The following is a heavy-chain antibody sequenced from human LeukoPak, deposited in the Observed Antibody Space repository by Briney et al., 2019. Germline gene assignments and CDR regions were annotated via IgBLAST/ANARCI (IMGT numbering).Heavy chain of an antibody. Sequence: ASVKVSCKASGYTFTSYGISWVRQAPGQGLEWMGWISAYNGNTNYAQKLQGRVTMTTDTSTSTACMELRSLRSDDTAVYYCAREVVGSYYYFDYWGQGTLVTVSS. J-gene: IGHJ4*02. CDR3: AREVVGSYYYFDY. CDR2: ISAYNGNT. V-gene: IGHV1-18*01. D-gene: IGHD1-26*01. CDR1: GYTFTSYG.